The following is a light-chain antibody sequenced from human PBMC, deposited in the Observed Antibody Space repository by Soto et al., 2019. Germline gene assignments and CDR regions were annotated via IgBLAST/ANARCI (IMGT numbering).Light chain of an antibody. CDR3: QQYTAWPLT. J-gene: IGKJ4*01. Sequence: IVMTQSPATLSVSPGEKATLSCRASQTVYNNLAWYQQKPGQAPRLLVYFASTRATGIPARFSDSGSGTEFSLTISSLQSEDFALYYCQQYTAWPLTFGEGTKVETK. CDR1: QTVYNN. CDR2: FAS. V-gene: IGKV3-15*01.